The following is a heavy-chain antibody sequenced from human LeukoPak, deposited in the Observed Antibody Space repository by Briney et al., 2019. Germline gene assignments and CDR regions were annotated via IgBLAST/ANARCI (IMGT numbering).Heavy chain of an antibody. CDR3: AKDAYYYGSGRLNWFDP. CDR2: IRYDGSNK. D-gene: IGHD3-10*01. V-gene: IGHV3-30*02. J-gene: IGHJ5*02. CDR1: GFTFSSYG. Sequence: PGGSLRLSCAASGFTFSSYGMHWVRQAPGKGLEWVAFIRYDGSNKYYADSVKGRFTISRDNSKNTLYLQMNSLRAEDTAVYYCAKDAYYYGSGRLNWFDPWGQGTLVTVSS.